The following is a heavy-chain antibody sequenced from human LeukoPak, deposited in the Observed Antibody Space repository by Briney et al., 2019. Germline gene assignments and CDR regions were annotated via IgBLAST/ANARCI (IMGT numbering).Heavy chain of an antibody. CDR1: GGSLSSSNW. D-gene: IGHD6-13*01. Sequence: SETLSLTCAVSGGSLSSSNWWSWVRQPPGKGLEWMGEIYHSGGTNYNPSLKSRVTISVDKSKNQFSLKLSSVTAADTAVYYCARASSSSYYYYGMDVWGQGTTVTVSS. J-gene: IGHJ6*02. CDR3: ARASSSSYYYYGMDV. V-gene: IGHV4-4*02. CDR2: IYHSGGT.